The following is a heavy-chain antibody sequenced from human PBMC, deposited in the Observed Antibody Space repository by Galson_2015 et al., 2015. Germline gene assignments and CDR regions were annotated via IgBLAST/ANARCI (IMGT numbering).Heavy chain of an antibody. Sequence: SLRLSCAASGFTFSSYAMSWVRQAPGKGLEWVSDISGSGGCTYHADSVKGRFTISRDNSKNTMYLHMNSLRAEDTAVYYCAKRSGWEFNFAALDIWGQGTVVTVSS. CDR1: GFTFSSYA. CDR2: ISGSGGCT. D-gene: IGHD3-10*01. CDR3: AKRSGWEFNFAALDI. V-gene: IGHV3-23*01. J-gene: IGHJ3*02.